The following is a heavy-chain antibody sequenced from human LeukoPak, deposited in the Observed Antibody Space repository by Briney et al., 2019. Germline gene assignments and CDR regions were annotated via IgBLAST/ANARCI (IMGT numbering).Heavy chain of an antibody. D-gene: IGHD4-17*01. J-gene: IGHJ3*02. CDR1: GGSISSYY. Sequence: SETLSLTCTVSGGSISSYYWSWIRQPPGKGLEWIGYIYYSGSTNYNPSLKSRVTISVDTSKNQFSLKLSSVTAADTAVYYCASIYDYGDYVGAFDIWGQGTMVTVSS. CDR3: ASIYDYGDYVGAFDI. V-gene: IGHV4-59*08. CDR2: IYYSGST.